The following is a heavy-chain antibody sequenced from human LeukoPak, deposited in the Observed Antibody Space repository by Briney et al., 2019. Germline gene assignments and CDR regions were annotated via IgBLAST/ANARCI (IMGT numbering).Heavy chain of an antibody. CDR3: ARDRASGRIVGATAHWYFDL. CDR1: GGSISSYY. V-gene: IGHV4-4*07. CDR2: IYTSGST. Sequence: PSETLSLTCTVSGGSISSYYWSWIRQLAGKGLEWIGRIYTSGSTNYNPSLKSRVTMSVDTSKNQFSLKLSSVTAADTAVYYCARDRASGRIVGATAHWYFDLWGRGTLVTVSS. J-gene: IGHJ2*01. D-gene: IGHD1-26*01.